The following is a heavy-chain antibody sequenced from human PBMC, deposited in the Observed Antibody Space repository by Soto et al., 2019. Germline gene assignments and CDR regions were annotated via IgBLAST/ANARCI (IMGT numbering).Heavy chain of an antibody. CDR1: GASISSYY. V-gene: IGHV4-59*01. CDR3: ARGYYDSNGQSNTFDI. CDR2: VYYSGST. D-gene: IGHD3-22*01. J-gene: IGHJ3*02. Sequence: TSDTLSLTYTVSGASISSYYWSWIRQSPGEGLEWIGYVYYSGSTKYNPSLKSRVTISVDTSKNQFSLKLSSVTAADTAVYYCARGYYDSNGQSNTFDIWGQGTIVTVSS.